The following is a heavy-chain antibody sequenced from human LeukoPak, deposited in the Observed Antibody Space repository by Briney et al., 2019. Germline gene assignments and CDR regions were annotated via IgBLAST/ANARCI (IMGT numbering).Heavy chain of an antibody. CDR3: ARDGDWGILAFDI. CDR2: TYYRSKWYN. V-gene: IGHV6-1*01. CDR1: GDSVSSNSAA. Sequence: SHTLSLTCAISGDSVSSNSAAWNWIRQSPSRDLEWLVSTYYRSKWYNDYAVSVKGRITINPDTLKNQFSLQLKSVTPEDTAVYYCARDGDWGILAFDIWGQGTVVTISS. D-gene: IGHD3-16*01. J-gene: IGHJ3*02.